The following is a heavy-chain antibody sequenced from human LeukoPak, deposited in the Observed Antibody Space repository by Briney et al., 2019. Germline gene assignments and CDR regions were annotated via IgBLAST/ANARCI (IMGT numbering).Heavy chain of an antibody. D-gene: IGHD3-22*01. V-gene: IGHV4-39*01. CDR2: IYYSGTT. Sequence: SETLSLTCTVSGGSISSSSYFWGWIRQPPGKGLEWIGSIYYSGTTYYNPSFKSRVTISVDTSKNQFSLKLSSVTAADTAVYYCASDSSGYLDCWGQGTLVTVSS. CDR3: ASDSSGYLDC. J-gene: IGHJ4*02. CDR1: GGSISSSSYF.